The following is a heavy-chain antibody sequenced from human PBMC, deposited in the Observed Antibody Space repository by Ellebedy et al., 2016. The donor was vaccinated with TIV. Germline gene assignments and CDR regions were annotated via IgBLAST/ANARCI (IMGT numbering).Heavy chain of an antibody. CDR3: VRYGRYSYSYYGLDV. CDR2: IEWDGDK. J-gene: IGHJ6*02. CDR1: GFSLTTTGMC. V-gene: IGHV2-70*11. D-gene: IGHD1-26*01. Sequence: SGPTLVKPTQTLTLTCTFSGFSLTTTGMCVSWIRQPPGKALEWLARIEWDGDKYYSTALETRLTISKDTSRNQVVLEMTNMGPVDTATYYCVRYGRYSYSYYGLDVWGQGTTVTVSS.